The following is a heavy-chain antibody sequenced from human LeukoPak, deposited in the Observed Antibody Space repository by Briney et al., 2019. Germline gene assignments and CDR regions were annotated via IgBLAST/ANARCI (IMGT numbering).Heavy chain of an antibody. CDR1: GYIFSGYY. J-gene: IGHJ6*02. D-gene: IGHD2-15*01. CDR2: INPNSGGT. CDR3: ARGDCSGGSCYSAGYYYYYGMDV. V-gene: IGHV1-2*02. Sequence: GASVKVSCSASGYIFSGYYMHWVRQAPGQGLEWMGWINPNSGGTNYAQKFQGRVTMTRDTSISTAYMELSRLRSDDTAVYFCARGDCSGGSCYSAGYYYYYGMDVWGQGTTVTVSS.